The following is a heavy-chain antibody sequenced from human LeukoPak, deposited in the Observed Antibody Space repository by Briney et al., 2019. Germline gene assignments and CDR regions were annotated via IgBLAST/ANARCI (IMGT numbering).Heavy chain of an antibody. Sequence: GGSLRLSCAASGFTFSSYGMHWVRQAPGKGLEWVAVISYDGSNKYYADSVKGRFTISRDNSKNTLYLQMNSLRAEDTAVYYCAKDVRIAAAGTSKYYFDYWGQGTLVTVSS. V-gene: IGHV3-30*18. CDR1: GFTFSSYG. J-gene: IGHJ4*02. D-gene: IGHD6-13*01. CDR3: AKDVRIAAAGTSKYYFDY. CDR2: ISYDGSNK.